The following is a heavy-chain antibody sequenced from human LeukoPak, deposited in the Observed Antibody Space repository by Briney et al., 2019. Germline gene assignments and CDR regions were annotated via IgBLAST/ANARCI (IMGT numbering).Heavy chain of an antibody. CDR2: IYYSGST. CDR3: ARVVRGGWYYSDY. J-gene: IGHJ4*02. D-gene: IGHD6-19*01. Sequence: SETLSLTCTVSGGSISSYYWSWIRQPPGKGLEWIGYIYYSGSTNYNPSLRSRVTISVDTSKNQFSLKLSSVTAADTAVYYCARVVRGGWYYSDYWGQGTLVTVSS. V-gene: IGHV4-59*01. CDR1: GGSISSYY.